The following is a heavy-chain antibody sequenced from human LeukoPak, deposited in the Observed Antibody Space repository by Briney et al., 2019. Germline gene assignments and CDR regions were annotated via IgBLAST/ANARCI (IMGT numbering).Heavy chain of an antibody. CDR3: ARSQYYYGSGSYFPFDY. CDR2: IIPIFGTA. Sequence: SVKASCKASGGTFSSYAISWVRRAPGQGLEWMGGIIPIFGTANYAQKFQGRVTITADESTSTAYMELSSLRSEDTAVYYCARSQYYYGSGSYFPFDYWGQGTLVTVSS. V-gene: IGHV1-69*13. J-gene: IGHJ4*02. D-gene: IGHD3-10*01. CDR1: GGTFSSYA.